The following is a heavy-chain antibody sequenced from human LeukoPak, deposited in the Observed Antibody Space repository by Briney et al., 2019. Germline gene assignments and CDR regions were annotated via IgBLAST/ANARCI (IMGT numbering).Heavy chain of an antibody. CDR3: ARGPGGSGYQDY. D-gene: IGHD3-22*01. V-gene: IGHV4-34*01. CDR1: GGAFSGYY. J-gene: IGHJ4*02. CDR2: INHSGST. Sequence: PSEPRSRTSALYGGAFSGYYWSLILHPPAKGLKWIGEINHSGSTNYNPSLKSRVTISVDTSKNQFSLKLSSVTAADTAVYYCARGPGGSGYQDYWGQGTLVTVSS.